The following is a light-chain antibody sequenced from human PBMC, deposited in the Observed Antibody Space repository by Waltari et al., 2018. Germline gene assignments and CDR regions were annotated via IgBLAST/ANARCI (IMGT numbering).Light chain of an antibody. J-gene: IGLJ2*01. V-gene: IGLV2-23*01. CDR3: CSYAGGSRVI. CDR2: EAT. CDR1: KTDIGTYNF. Sequence: QSALPQPASLSGSPGQSINLPCAGTKTDIGTYNFLSWFQQFPGQAPKLIVSEATKRPSGVSYRFSGSKSGNTASLTISGLQAEDEADYYCCSYAGGSRVIFGGGTKLTVL.